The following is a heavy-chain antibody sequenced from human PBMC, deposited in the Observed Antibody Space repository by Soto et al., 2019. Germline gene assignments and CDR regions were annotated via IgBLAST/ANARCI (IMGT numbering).Heavy chain of an antibody. CDR2: ISAYNGNT. Sequence: ASVKVSCKASGYTFTSYGISWVRQAPGQGLEWMGWISAYNGNTNYAQKLQGRVTMTTDTSTSTAYMELRSLRSDDTAVYYCARDPYCSGGSCYSNNWFDPWGQGTLVTVS. CDR3: ARDPYCSGGSCYSNNWFDP. V-gene: IGHV1-18*01. D-gene: IGHD2-15*01. CDR1: GYTFTSYG. J-gene: IGHJ5*02.